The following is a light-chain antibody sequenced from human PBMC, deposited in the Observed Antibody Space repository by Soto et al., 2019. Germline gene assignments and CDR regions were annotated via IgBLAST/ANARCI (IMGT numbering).Light chain of an antibody. J-gene: IGKJ3*01. V-gene: IGKV1-33*01. CDR3: QQSDNLPDFT. CDR2: ATS. Sequence: DIQVTQSPPSLSASVGDRVTVTCQASQDSITFLNWFQQRPGEAPKLLIYATSNLEPGVPSRFSGRQSGTDFILSISSLQPEDVGTYYCQQSDNLPDFTFGPGTKVNI. CDR1: QDSITF.